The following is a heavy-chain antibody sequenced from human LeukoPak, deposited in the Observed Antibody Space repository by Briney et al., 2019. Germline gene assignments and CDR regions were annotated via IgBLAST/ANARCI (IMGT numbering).Heavy chain of an antibody. CDR3: AGTRYDSSGYYHSAPVDY. J-gene: IGHJ4*02. CDR1: GFTFSRCA. CDR2: ILYDGSNK. D-gene: IGHD3-22*01. V-gene: IGHV3-30-3*01. Sequence: GRSLRLSCAASGFTFSRCALHWVRQAPGKGLEWVAVILYDGSNKYYADSVTGRFTIYRDNSKNTLYLKMNSLRAEDTAVYCRAGTRYDSSGYYHSAPVDYWGEGTLVTVSS.